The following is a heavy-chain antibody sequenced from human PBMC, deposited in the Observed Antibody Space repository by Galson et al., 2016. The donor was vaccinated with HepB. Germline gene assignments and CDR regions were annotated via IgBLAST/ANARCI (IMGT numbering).Heavy chain of an antibody. V-gene: IGHV3-23*01. CDR3: AKEFLGVSGGTAGLDH. Sequence: SLRLSCAASGFTFSSCAVTWVRQAPGKGLEWISAITTYGGTCYAGSVKGRFTISRDNSKNTVYLQMNSLRAEDTALYYCAKEFLGVSGGTAGLDHWGQGARGSVSS. CDR2: ITTYGGT. CDR1: GFTFSSCA. J-gene: IGHJ4*02. D-gene: IGHD2-15*01.